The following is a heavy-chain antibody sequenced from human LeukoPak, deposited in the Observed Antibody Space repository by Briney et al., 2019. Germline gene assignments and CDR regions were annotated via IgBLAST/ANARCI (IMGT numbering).Heavy chain of an antibody. J-gene: IGHJ4*02. D-gene: IGHD6-19*01. CDR3: ATDGYGGQWLVLDY. Sequence: SGGSLRLSCAASGFTFSSYGMHWGRQAPEEGVGLGVVLSYAVSNKYHADSVQGRITISRDNSTNTLYLQMSSLRAEDPAVYYCATDGYGGQWLVLDYSGQGTLVT. CDR1: GFTFSSYG. V-gene: IGHV3-30*03. CDR2: LSYAVSNK.